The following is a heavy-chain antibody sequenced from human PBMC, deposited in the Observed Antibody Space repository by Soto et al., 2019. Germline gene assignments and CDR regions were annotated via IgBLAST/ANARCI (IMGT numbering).Heavy chain of an antibody. D-gene: IGHD1-26*01. CDR1: GFTFSKYW. J-gene: IGHJ2*01. Sequence: EVQLVESGGGLVQPGGSLRLSCAASGFTFSKYWMYWVRQAPGKGLVWVSRINGDGSSTTYADSVKGRFTISRDNANNALHLQMNSLRAEATALYYCVSLGGTSRLWYFDLWGRGTLVTVSS. V-gene: IGHV3-74*01. CDR2: INGDGSST. CDR3: VSLGGTSRLWYFDL.